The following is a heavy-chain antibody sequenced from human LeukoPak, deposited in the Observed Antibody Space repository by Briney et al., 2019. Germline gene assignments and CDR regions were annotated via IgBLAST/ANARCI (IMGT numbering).Heavy chain of an antibody. J-gene: IGHJ4*01. D-gene: IGHD3-10*01. CDR2: INSDGSST. CDR1: GFTFSSYW. V-gene: IGHV3-74*01. CDR3: ARLSAMLRGPEPIYYFDY. Sequence: GGSLRLSCAASGFTFSSYWMHWVRQAPGKGLVWVSRINSDGSSTSYADSVKGRFTISRDNAKNTLYLQMNSLRAEDTAMYYCARLSAMLRGPEPIYYFDYWGQGTLVTVSS.